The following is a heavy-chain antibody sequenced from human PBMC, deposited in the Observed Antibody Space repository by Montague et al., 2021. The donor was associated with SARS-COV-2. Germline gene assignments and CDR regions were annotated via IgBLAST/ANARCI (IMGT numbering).Heavy chain of an antibody. CDR1: GFTVSSNY. V-gene: IGHV3-53*01. Sequence: SLRLSCAASGFTVSSNYMSWVRQAPGKGLEWVSVIYSGGSTYYADSVKGRFTISRDNSKTTLYLQMNSLRAEDTAVYYCARGGHSSSWYYYYGMDVWGQGTTGTV. D-gene: IGHD6-13*01. CDR2: IYSGGST. J-gene: IGHJ6*02. CDR3: ARGGHSSSWYYYYGMDV.